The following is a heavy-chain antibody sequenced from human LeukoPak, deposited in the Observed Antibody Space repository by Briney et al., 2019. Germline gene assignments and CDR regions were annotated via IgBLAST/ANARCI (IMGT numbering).Heavy chain of an antibody. CDR1: GFTFSSYA. D-gene: IGHD2-21*02. V-gene: IGHV3-30-3*02. CDR2: ISYDGSNK. Sequence: PGGSLRLSCAASGFTFSSYAMHWVRQAPGKGLEWVAVISYDGSNKYYADSVKGRFTISRDNSKNTLYLQMNSLRAEDTAVYYCAKNCGGDCLHYYYYGMDVWGQGTTVTVSS. CDR3: AKNCGGDCLHYYYYGMDV. J-gene: IGHJ6*02.